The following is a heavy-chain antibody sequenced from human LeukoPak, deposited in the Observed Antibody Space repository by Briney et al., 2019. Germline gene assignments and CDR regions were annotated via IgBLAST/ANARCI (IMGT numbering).Heavy chain of an antibody. J-gene: IGHJ4*02. CDR2: IYTSGST. Sequence: SETLSLTCTVSGGSISSGSYYWSWIRQPAGKGLEWIGRIYTSGSTNYNPSLKSRVTISVDTSKNQFSLKLSSVTAADTAVYYCAREQGITMDRGGAPPPFDYWGQGTLVTVSS. D-gene: IGHD3-10*01. CDR3: AREQGITMDRGGAPPPFDY. V-gene: IGHV4-61*02. CDR1: GGSISSGSYY.